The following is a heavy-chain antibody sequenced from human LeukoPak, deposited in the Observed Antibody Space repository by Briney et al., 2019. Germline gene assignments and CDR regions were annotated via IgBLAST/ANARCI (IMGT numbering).Heavy chain of an antibody. CDR1: GFTFSSYA. D-gene: IGHD4-17*01. J-gene: IGHJ4*02. CDR2: ISGSGGST. V-gene: IGHV3-23*01. CDR3: AKYDRYCDYGGLDY. Sequence: PGGSLRLSCAASGFTFSSYAMSWVRQAPGKGLEWVSAISGSGGSTYYADSVKGRFTISRDNSKNTLYLQMNSLRAEDTAVYYCAKYDRYCDYGGLDYWGQGTLVTVSS.